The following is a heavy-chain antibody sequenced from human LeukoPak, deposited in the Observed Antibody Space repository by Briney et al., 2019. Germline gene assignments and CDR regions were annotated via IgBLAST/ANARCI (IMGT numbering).Heavy chain of an antibody. V-gene: IGHV4-59*12. CDR2: IYYSGST. J-gene: IGHJ6*03. Sequence: SETLSLTCTVSGGSISSYYWSWIRRPPGKGLEWIGYIYYSGSTNYNPSLKSRVTMSVDTSKSQFSLKLSPVTAADTAVYYCAREILDIVVVVAAPGYMDVWGKGTTVTVSS. CDR3: AREILDIVVVVAAPGYMDV. CDR1: GGSISSYY. D-gene: IGHD2-15*01.